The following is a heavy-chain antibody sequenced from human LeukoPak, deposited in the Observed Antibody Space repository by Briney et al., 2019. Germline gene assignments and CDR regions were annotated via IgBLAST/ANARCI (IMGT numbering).Heavy chain of an antibody. D-gene: IGHD4-17*01. CDR2: ISPNSGCT. CDR3: ARDRLSDYGAYYYFDY. J-gene: IGHJ4*02. CDR1: GYTFTGYY. V-gene: IGHV1-2*02. Sequence: ASVKVSCKASGYTFTGYYMHWVRQAPGQGLEWMGWISPNSGCTNYAQKFQGRVTMTRDTSIRTAYMELSRLRSDDTAVYYCARDRLSDYGAYYYFDYWGQGTLVTVSS.